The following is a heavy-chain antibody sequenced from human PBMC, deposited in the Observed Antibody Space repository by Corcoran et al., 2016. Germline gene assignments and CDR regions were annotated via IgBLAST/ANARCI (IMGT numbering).Heavy chain of an antibody. CDR2: IHYSGST. CDR1: GGSVGSGNYY. J-gene: IGHJ5*01. CDR3: ARDMCIGGSCRNWFDP. V-gene: IGHV4-61*01. Sequence: QVQLQESGPGLVKPSETLSLTCTVSGGSVGSGNYYWSWIRQPPGKGLEWIGYIHYSGSTGYNPSLKSRITMSLDTAKNQFSLKLSSVTAADTAVCHCARDMCIGGSCRNWFDPWGQGTLVTVSS. D-gene: IGHD2-15*01.